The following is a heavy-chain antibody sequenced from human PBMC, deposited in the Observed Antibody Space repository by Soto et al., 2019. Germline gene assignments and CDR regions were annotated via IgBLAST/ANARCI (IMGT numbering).Heavy chain of an antibody. J-gene: IGHJ4*02. D-gene: IGHD6-19*01. CDR2: INHSGST. CDR3: ARVSIEVAGDH. V-gene: IGHV4-34*01. CDR1: GGSFSGYY. Sequence: QVQLQQWGAGLLKPSETLSLTCAVYGGSFSGYYWSWIRQPPGKGLEWIGEINHSGSTNYNPSLMSRVTLSVDTSKNQFSLKLSSVTAADTAVYYCARVSIEVAGDHWGQGTLVTVS.